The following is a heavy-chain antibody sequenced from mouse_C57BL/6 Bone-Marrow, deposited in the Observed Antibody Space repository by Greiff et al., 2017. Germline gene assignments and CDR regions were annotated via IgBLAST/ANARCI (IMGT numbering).Heavy chain of an antibody. D-gene: IGHD3-1*01. CDR3: ARLSGRRFDY. V-gene: IGHV5-6*01. CDR2: ISSGGSYT. CDR1: GFTFSSYG. Sequence: EVKVVESGGDLVKPGGSLKLSCAASGFTFSSYGMSWVRQTPDKRLEWVATISSGGSYTYYPDSVKGRFTISRDNAKNTLYLQMSSLKSEDTAMYYCARLSGRRFDYWGQGTTLTGSS. J-gene: IGHJ2*01.